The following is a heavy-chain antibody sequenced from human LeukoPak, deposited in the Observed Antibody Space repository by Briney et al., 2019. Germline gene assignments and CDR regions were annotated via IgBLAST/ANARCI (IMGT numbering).Heavy chain of an antibody. CDR1: GFTFSSYE. CDR3: ARDSVVVVAATPMPYYYYGMDV. V-gene: IGHV3-48*03. CDR2: LSSSGSTI. D-gene: IGHD2-15*01. J-gene: IGHJ6*02. Sequence: TGGSLRLSCAASGFTFSSYEMNWVRQAPGKGLEWVSYLSSSGSTIYYADSVKGRFTISRDNAKNTMYLQMNSLKAEDTAVYYCARDSVVVVAATPMPYYYYGMDVWGQGTTVTVSS.